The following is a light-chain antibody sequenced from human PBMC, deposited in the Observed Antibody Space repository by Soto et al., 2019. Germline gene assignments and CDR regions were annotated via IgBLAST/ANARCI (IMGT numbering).Light chain of an antibody. V-gene: IGLV2-14*01. CDR2: EVS. CDR1: SSDVGGYNY. Sequence: QSVLTQPASVSGSPGQSITISCTGTSSDVGGYNYVSWYQQHPGKAPKLMIYEVSNRPSGVSNRFSGSKSCNTASLTISGLQAEDEADYYCSSYTSSSTPYVFGTGTKLTVL. J-gene: IGLJ1*01. CDR3: SSYTSSSTPYV.